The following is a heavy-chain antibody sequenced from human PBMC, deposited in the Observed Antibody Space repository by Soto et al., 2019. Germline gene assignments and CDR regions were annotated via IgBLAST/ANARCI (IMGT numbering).Heavy chain of an antibody. D-gene: IGHD4-17*01. J-gene: IGHJ2*01. Sequence: LRLSCAASGFTFSSYAMSWVRQAPGKGLEWVSAISGSGGSTYYADSVKGRFTISRDNSKNTLYLQMNSLRAEDTAVYYCAKDPSGDIYWYFDLWGRGTLVTVSS. CDR3: AKDPSGDIYWYFDL. V-gene: IGHV3-23*01. CDR1: GFTFSSYA. CDR2: ISGSGGST.